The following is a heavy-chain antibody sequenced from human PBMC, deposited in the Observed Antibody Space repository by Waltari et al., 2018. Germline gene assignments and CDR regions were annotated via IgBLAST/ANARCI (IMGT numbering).Heavy chain of an antibody. CDR3: TRQTLGYCTSAACRRLEA. J-gene: IGHJ5*02. D-gene: IGHD2-8*02. CDR2: IYHDGTT. V-gene: IGHV4-38-2*01. Sequence: QVQLQESGPRLVKPSETLSLTCDVSGYAIDSVFYWGWFRQAPEKGPEWIATIYHDGTTFYNPSLTSRVTTSMDTSKNQISLKLKSVTAADTAVYYCTRQTLGYCTSAACRRLEAWGQGTLVTVSS. CDR1: GYAIDSVFY.